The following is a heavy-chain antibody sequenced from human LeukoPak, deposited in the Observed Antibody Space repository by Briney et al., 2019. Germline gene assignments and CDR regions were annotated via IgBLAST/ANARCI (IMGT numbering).Heavy chain of an antibody. V-gene: IGHV3-48*04. D-gene: IGHD3-10*02. J-gene: IGHJ6*04. CDR2: ISSIGSTI. CDR1: AFTFSSYS. Sequence: GGSLRLSCAASAFTFSSYSMNWVRQAPGKGLEWVSYISSIGSTIYYADSVKGRFTISRDNAKNSLYLQMNSLRAEDTAVYYCAELGITMIGGVWGKGTTVTISS. CDR3: AELGITMIGGV.